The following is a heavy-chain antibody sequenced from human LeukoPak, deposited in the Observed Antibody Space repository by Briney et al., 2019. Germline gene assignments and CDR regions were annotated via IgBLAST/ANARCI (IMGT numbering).Heavy chain of an antibody. V-gene: IGHV3-23*01. CDR3: AKDLTFGDGRWEFVP. Sequence: QPGGSLRLSCVASGFSLSGSAMSWVRQAPGKGPEWVSGMLKSGSTFYSDSVKGRFTISRDSSTNTLYLQMNSLRSEDTAIYSCAKDLTFGDGRWEFVPWGQGTLVTVSS. J-gene: IGHJ5*02. CDR2: MLKSGST. CDR1: GFSLSGSA. D-gene: IGHD4-17*01.